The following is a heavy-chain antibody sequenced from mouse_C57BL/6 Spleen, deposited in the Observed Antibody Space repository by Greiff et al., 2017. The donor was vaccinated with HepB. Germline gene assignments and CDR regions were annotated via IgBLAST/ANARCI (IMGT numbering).Heavy chain of an antibody. CDR3: TTLWRDVYAMDY. CDR2: IDPEDGDT. CDR1: GFNIKDYY. V-gene: IGHV14-1*01. J-gene: IGHJ4*01. D-gene: IGHD1-1*02. Sequence: EVQLQQSGAELVRPGASVKLSCTASGFNIKDYYMHWVKQRPEQGLEWIGRIDPEDGDTEYAPKFQGKATMTADTSSNPAYLQLSSLTSEDTAVYYCTTLWRDVYAMDYWGQGTSVTVSS.